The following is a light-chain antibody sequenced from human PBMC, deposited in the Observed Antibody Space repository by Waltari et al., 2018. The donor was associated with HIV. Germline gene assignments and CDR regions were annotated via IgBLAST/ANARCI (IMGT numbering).Light chain of an antibody. V-gene: IGKV2-30*01. CDR2: KVS. CDR3: MQGTRFLS. CDR1: QSLESTDGNTY. Sequence: DVVMTQTPVSLLVTLGQSVSVSCKSSQSLESTDGNTYLNWFHLRPGHPPRRLIYKVSNRDSGVPDRFGGSGSGTTFTLNITAVEAADVGIYFCMQGTRFLSFGGGTKVE. J-gene: IGKJ4*01.